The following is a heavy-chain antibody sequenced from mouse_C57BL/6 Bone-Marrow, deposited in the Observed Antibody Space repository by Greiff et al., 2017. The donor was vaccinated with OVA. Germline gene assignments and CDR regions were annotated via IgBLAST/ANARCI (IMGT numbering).Heavy chain of an antibody. CDR2: INPNNGGT. V-gene: IGHV1-22*01. J-gene: IGHJ1*03. Sequence: VQLQQSGPELVKPGASVKTSCKASGYTFTDYNMHWVKQSHGKSLEWIGYINPNNGGTSYNQKFKGKATLTVNKSSSTAYMELRSLTSEDSAVYYCARRHYGCDGGYFDVWGTGTTVTVSS. D-gene: IGHD2-2*01. CDR3: ARRHYGCDGGYFDV. CDR1: GYTFTDYN.